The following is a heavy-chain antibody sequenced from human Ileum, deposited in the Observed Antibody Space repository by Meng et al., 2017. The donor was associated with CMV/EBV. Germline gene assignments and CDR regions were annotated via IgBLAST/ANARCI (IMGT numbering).Heavy chain of an antibody. CDR1: GFTFSSYA. D-gene: IGHD3-10*01. J-gene: IGHJ4*02. CDR3: AKVLKLLWFGGGTDS. Sequence: PGFTFSSYAMHWVRQTPGKGLEWVAVISFDGSNKDYADSVKGRFTISRDNSKDTLYLQMNSLRTEDTAVYYCAKVLKLLWFGGGTDSWGQGTLVTVSS. V-gene: IGHV3-30*18. CDR2: ISFDGSNK.